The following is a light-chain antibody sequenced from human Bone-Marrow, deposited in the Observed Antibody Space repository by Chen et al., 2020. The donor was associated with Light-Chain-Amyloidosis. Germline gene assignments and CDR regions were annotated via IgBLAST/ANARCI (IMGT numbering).Light chain of an antibody. CDR2: DDS. CDR1: NIGSTS. Sequence: SYVLTQPSSVSVAPGQTAPITCGGNNIGSTSVHWYQQTPGQAPLLVVYDDSDRPSGIPQRLSGSNSGNTATLTISRDEAWDEADYYCQVWDRSSDRPVFGGGTKLTVL. J-gene: IGLJ3*02. CDR3: QVWDRSSDRPV. V-gene: IGLV3-21*02.